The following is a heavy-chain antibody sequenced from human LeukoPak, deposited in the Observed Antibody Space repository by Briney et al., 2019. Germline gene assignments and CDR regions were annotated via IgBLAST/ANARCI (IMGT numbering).Heavy chain of an antibody. Sequence: SQTLSLTCAISGDSVASNSAAWNWIRQSPSRGLEWLGRTYYRSKWYNDYAVSVKSRITINPDTSKNQFSLHLNSVTPGDTAVYYCASTFYTGSDYYYYGMDVWGQGTTVTVSS. CDR2: TYYRSKWYN. D-gene: IGHD2/OR15-2a*01. J-gene: IGHJ6*02. CDR1: GDSVASNSAA. V-gene: IGHV6-1*01. CDR3: ASTFYTGSDYYYYGMDV.